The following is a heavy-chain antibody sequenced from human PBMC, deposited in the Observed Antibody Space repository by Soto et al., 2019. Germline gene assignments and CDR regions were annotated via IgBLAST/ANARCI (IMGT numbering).Heavy chain of an antibody. D-gene: IGHD2-2*02. V-gene: IGHV4-30-4*01. CDR3: ARDHIVVVPTAIVGRHYYYGMDV. J-gene: IGHJ6*02. Sequence: QVQLQESGPGLVKPSQTLSLTCTVSGGSISSGDYYWSWIRQPPGKGLEWIGYSHYSGSTYYNPSLKSRVTISVDMSKNQFSLKLSSVTAADTAVYYCARDHIVVVPTAIVGRHYYYGMDVWGQGTTVTVSS. CDR2: SHYSGST. CDR1: GGSISSGDYY.